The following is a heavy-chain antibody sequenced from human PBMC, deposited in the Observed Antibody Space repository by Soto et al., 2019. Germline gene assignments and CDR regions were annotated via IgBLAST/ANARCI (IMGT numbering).Heavy chain of an antibody. V-gene: IGHV1-69*01. Sequence: KVSCKASGGTFSSYAISWVRQAPGQGLEWMGGSIPIFGTANYAQKFQGRVTITADESTSTAYMELSSLRSEDTAVYYCASYLSYYYDSSGYPYPLDYWGQGTLVTVSS. CDR3: ASYLSYYYDSSGYPYPLDY. D-gene: IGHD3-22*01. CDR2: SIPIFGTA. CDR1: GGTFSSYA. J-gene: IGHJ4*02.